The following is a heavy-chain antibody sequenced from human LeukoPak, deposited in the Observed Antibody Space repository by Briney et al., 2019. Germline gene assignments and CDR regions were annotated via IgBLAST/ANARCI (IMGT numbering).Heavy chain of an antibody. CDR1: GFTFSSYG. V-gene: IGHV3-30*02. J-gene: IGHJ4*02. Sequence: GGSLRLSCAASGFTFSSYGMHWVRQAPGKGLEGVAFIRHDGSDKSYADSVKGPFTISRDNSKNTLYLQMNSLRPEDTAVYYCAKDRHYDILTGLWGQGTLVTVSS. CDR3: AKDRHYDILTGL. CDR2: IRHDGSDK. D-gene: IGHD3-9*01.